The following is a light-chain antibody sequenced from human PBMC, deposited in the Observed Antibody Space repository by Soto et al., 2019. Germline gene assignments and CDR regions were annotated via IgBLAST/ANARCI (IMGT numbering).Light chain of an antibody. V-gene: IGKV1-39*01. Sequence: DIQMTQSPSSLSASVGDRVTITCRASQSISRYLNWYQQKPGKAPKLLIYAASSLQSGVPSRFSGSGSGTDFTLTISSLQPEDFATYHCQQSYSTPPRFTFGPGTKVDIK. CDR3: QQSYSTPPRFT. CDR2: AAS. CDR1: QSISRY. J-gene: IGKJ3*01.